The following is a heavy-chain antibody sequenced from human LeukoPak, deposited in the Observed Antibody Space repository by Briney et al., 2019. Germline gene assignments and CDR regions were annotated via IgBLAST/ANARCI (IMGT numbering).Heavy chain of an antibody. D-gene: IGHD1-26*01. CDR3: VREQRGGLSGNLGGLFASYYTYYYMDV. J-gene: IGHJ6*03. CDR1: GYTSTMYY. CDR2: INPSDGAT. Sequence: ASVKVSCKASGYTSTMYYIHWVRQAPGQGLEWMGMINPSDGATTYAQRFQGRVTITREMATTTVYMDLRSLRCEDTAVYFWVREQRGGLSGNLGGLFASYYTYYYMDVWGRGTTVTVSS. V-gene: IGHV1-46*01.